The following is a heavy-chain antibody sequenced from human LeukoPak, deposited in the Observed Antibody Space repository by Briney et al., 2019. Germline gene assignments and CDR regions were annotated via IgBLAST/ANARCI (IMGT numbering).Heavy chain of an antibody. CDR3: AREPSLGDAFDI. CDR2: TYYRSKWYN. V-gene: IGHV6-1*01. J-gene: IGHJ3*02. D-gene: IGHD7-27*01. Sequence: SQTLSLTCAISGDSVSRNSAAWNWIRQSPSRGLEWLGRTYYRSKWYNDYAVSVKSRMTTNPDTSKNQFSLQLSSVTPEDTAVYYCAREPSLGDAFDIWGQGTMVTVSS. CDR1: GDSVSRNSAA.